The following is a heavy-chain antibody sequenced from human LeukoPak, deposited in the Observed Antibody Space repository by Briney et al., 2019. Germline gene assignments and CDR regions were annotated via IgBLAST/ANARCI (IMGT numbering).Heavy chain of an antibody. V-gene: IGHV4-39*07. Sequence: SETLSLTCSVSGGSISSTGYYWDWIRQPPGKGLEWIGNFYNSGSTHYSPSLKSRVTISVDTSKNQFSLKLSSVTAADTAVYYCARGKPDYAGMDVWGQGTTVTVSS. CDR1: GGSISSTGYY. CDR3: ARGKPDYAGMDV. D-gene: IGHD3-16*01. J-gene: IGHJ6*02. CDR2: FYNSGST.